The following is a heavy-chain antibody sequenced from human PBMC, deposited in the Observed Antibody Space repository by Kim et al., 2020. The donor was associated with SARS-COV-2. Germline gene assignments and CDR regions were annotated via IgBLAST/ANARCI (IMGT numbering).Heavy chain of an antibody. CDR3: ARESGGGLFIAARRGSYYYYGMDV. CDR1: GFTFSSYG. J-gene: IGHJ6*02. V-gene: IGHV3-33*01. D-gene: IGHD6-6*01. CDR2: IWYDGSNK. Sequence: GGSLRLSCAASGFTFSSYGMHWVRQAPGKGLEWVAVIWYDGSNKYYADSVKGRFTISRDNSKNTLYLQMNSLRAEDTAVYYCARESGGGLFIAARRGSYYYYGMDVWGQGTTVTVSS.